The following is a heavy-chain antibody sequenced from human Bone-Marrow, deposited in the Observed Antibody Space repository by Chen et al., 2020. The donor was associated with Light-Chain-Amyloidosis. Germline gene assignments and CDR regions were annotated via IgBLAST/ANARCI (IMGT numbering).Heavy chain of an antibody. CDR1: GFAFSSYA. J-gene: IGHJ3*02. D-gene: IGHD3-9*01. CDR3: AKDISYDDILPGYPADAFDI. Sequence: EVQLVESGGGLVKPGGSLRLSCAASGFAFSSYAMSWVRQAPGKGLEWVSTISGSGGSRDYGDSVKGRLTISRDNSKNALFLQMNSLRAEDTAVYYCAKDISYDDILPGYPADAFDIWGQGTMVTVSS. V-gene: IGHV3-23*04. CDR2: ISGSGGSR.